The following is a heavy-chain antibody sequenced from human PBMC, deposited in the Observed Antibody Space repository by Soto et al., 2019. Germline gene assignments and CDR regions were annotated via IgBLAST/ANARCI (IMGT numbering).Heavy chain of an antibody. CDR1: GDSISSDY. V-gene: IGHV4-59*01. CDR3: ARD. CDR2: IYYTGNT. Sequence: NPYLTSTVSGDSISSDYWSWVRQSPGKGLEWIGYIYYTGNTNYNPSLKSRVTMSVDTSKNQFSLRLTSVTAADTAVYYCARDRGR. J-gene: IGHJ2*01.